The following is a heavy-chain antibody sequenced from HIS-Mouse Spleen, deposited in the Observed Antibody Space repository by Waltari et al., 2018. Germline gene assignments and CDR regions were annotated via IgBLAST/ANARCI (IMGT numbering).Heavy chain of an antibody. J-gene: IGHJ5*02. CDR2: IIPIFGTA. CDR3: ARNIVATIGWFDP. D-gene: IGHD5-12*01. V-gene: IGHV1-69*01. Sequence: QVQLVQSGAEVKKPGSSVKVSFKASGCTFSSYAISWVRQAPGQGLEWMGGIIPIFGTANYAQKFQGRVTITADESTSTAYMELSSLRSEDTAVYYCARNIVATIGWFDPWGQGTLVTVSS. CDR1: GCTFSSYA.